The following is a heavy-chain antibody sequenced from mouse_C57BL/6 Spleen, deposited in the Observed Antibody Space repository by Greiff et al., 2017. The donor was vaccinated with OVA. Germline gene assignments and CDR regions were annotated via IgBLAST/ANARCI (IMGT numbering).Heavy chain of an antibody. D-gene: IGHD2-4*01. Sequence: EVQVVESGPGLVKPSQSLSLTCSVTGYSITSGYYWNWIRQFPGNKLEWMGYISYDGSNNYNPSLKNRISITRDTSKNQFFLKLNSVTTEDTATYYCARDSDYLFAYWGQGTLVTVSA. CDR2: ISYDGSN. V-gene: IGHV3-6*01. J-gene: IGHJ3*01. CDR3: ARDSDYLFAY. CDR1: GYSITSGYY.